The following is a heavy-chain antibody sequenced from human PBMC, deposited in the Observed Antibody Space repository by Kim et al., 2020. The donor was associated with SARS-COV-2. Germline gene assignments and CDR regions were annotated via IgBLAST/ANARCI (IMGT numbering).Heavy chain of an antibody. J-gene: IGHJ4*03. D-gene: IGHD6-13*01. V-gene: IGHV4-4*07. CDR1: GGSISSNY. CDR2: IYTSWST. CDR3: GRRGAGTYYFDY. Sequence: SETLSLTCTVSGGSISSNYWSWIRQPAGNGLEWIGHIYTSWSTKYNPTLKSRVTMSVDTSKNQFSVKLSSVTAADTAGYYCGRRGAGTYYFDYWGQGTMVTVSS.